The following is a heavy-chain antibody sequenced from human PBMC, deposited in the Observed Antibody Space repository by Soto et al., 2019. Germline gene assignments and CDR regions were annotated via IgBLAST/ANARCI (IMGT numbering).Heavy chain of an antibody. CDR3: ARDRYYYGSGSYYNGYYYYGMDV. J-gene: IGHJ6*02. Sequence: QVQLQESGPGLVKPSQTLSLTCTVSGGSISSGGYYWSWIRQHPGKGLEWIGYIYYSGSTYYNPSLKSRVTISVDTSKNQFSLKLSSVTAADTAVYYCARDRYYYGSGSYYNGYYYYGMDVWGQGTTVTVSS. CDR1: GGSISSGGYY. V-gene: IGHV4-31*03. CDR2: IYYSGST. D-gene: IGHD3-10*01.